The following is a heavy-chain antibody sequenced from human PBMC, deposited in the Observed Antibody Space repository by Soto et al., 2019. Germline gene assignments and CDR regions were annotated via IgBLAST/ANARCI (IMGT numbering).Heavy chain of an antibody. CDR2: ISSSSSYI. V-gene: IGHV3-21*01. Sequence: EVQLVESGGGLVKPGGSLRLSCAASGFTFSSYSMNWVRQAPGKGLESVSSISSSSSYIYYADSVKGRFTISRDNAKNSLYLQMNSLRAEDTAVYYCARIYGSGSYSTGHFDYWGQATLVTVSS. J-gene: IGHJ4*02. D-gene: IGHD3-10*01. CDR1: GFTFSSYS. CDR3: ARIYGSGSYSTGHFDY.